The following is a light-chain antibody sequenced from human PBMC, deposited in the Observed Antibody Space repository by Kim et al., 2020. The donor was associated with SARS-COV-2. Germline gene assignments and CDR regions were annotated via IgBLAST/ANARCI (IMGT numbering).Light chain of an antibody. Sequence: SPVETAPPSCRTNRRTTYLSWYQQRPGQALRLLIYVASSRAIGIPDKFSSSVSGTDFTLTISRLEPEDFVVYYCQQYGSSPPITFGQGTRLEIK. CDR2: VAS. V-gene: IGKV3-20*01. CDR1: RRTTY. CDR3: QQYGSSPPIT. J-gene: IGKJ5*01.